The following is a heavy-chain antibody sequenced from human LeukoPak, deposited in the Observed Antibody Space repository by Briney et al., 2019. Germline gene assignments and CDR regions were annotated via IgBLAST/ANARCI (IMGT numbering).Heavy chain of an antibody. CDR1: GYSFTSYG. CDR3: ARGMGYSYGHPQGAFDI. J-gene: IGHJ3*02. V-gene: IGHV1-18*01. D-gene: IGHD5-18*01. CDR2: MSAYNGKT. Sequence: ASVKVSCKASGYSFTSYGFNWVRQAPGQGLEWMGWMSAYNGKTNYAHSLQGRVTVTADTPTSTAYMELRSLRSEDTAVYYCARGMGYSYGHPQGAFDIWGQGTMVTVSS.